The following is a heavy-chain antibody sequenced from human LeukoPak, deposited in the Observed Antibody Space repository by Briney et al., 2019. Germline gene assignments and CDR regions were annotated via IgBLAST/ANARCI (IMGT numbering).Heavy chain of an antibody. CDR2: ISSSGSTI. CDR3: ARYYYDSSGYYYFDY. CDR1: GFTFSSYE. D-gene: IGHD3-22*01. Sequence: GGSLRLSCAASGFTFSSYEMNWVRQAPGKGLEWVSYISSSGSTIYYADSVKGRFTISRDNAKNSLYLQMNSLRAEDTAVYYCARYYYDSSGYYYFDYWGQGTLVTVSS. J-gene: IGHJ4*02. V-gene: IGHV3-48*03.